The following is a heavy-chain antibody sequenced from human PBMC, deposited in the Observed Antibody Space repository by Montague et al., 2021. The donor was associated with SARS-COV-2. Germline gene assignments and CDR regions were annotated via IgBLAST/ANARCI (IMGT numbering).Heavy chain of an antibody. D-gene: IGHD6-13*01. V-gene: IGHV4-34*01. CDR3: ARGRVGSSWYRERNNWFDP. CDR1: GGSFSGYY. J-gene: IGHJ5*02. CDR2: ITHSGST. Sequence: SETLSLTCAVYGGSFSGYYWSWIRQPPGKGLEWIGEITHSGSTNYNPSLKSRATISVDTSKNQFSLKLSSVTAADTAVYYCARGRVGSSWYRERNNWFDPWGQGALVTVSS.